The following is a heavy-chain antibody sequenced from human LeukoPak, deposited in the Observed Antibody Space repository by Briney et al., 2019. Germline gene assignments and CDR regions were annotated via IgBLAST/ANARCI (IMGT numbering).Heavy chain of an antibody. CDR1: GGSISSSDYF. J-gene: IGHJ3*02. CDR3: ARTRDGYNYRGAFNI. D-gene: IGHD5-24*01. V-gene: IGHV4-39*01. CDR2: IYYSGST. Sequence: SETLSLTCTASGGSISSSDYFWGWLRQPPGKGLAWFGSIYYSGSTYYNPSLESRVTISVDTSKNQYSLKLRSVIAADTAVYYCARTRDGYNYRGAFNIWGQGTLLTVSS.